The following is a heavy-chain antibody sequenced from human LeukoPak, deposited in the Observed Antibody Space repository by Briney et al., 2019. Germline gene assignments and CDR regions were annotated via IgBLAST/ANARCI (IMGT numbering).Heavy chain of an antibody. J-gene: IGHJ6*02. CDR1: GGSISSYY. CDR2: IYYSGSI. V-gene: IGHV4-59*01. D-gene: IGHD6-13*01. Sequence: SETLSLTRTVSGGSISSYYWSWIRQPPGKGLEWIGYIYYSGSINYNPSLKSRVTISVDTSKNQFSLKLSSVTAADTAVYYCARDRIAAAGTVGYYYYYGMDVWGQGTTVTVSS. CDR3: ARDRIAAAGTVGYYYYYGMDV.